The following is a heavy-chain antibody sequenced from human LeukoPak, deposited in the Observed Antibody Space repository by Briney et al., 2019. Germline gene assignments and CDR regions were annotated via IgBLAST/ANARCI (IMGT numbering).Heavy chain of an antibody. CDR1: GGSISSSSYY. J-gene: IGHJ4*02. Sequence: SETLSLTCTVSGGSISSSSYYWGWIRQPPGKGLEWIGEINHSGSTNYNPSLKSRVTISVDTSKNQFSLKLSSVTAADTAVYYCARGLFWKWLVRGGPPLYYFDYWGQGTLVTVSS. D-gene: IGHD6-19*01. CDR2: INHSGST. CDR3: ARGLFWKWLVRGGPPLYYFDY. V-gene: IGHV4-39*07.